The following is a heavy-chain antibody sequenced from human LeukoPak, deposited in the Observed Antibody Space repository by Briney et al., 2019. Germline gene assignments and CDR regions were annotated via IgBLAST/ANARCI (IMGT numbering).Heavy chain of an antibody. D-gene: IGHD3-22*01. CDR1: GYTFTDYY. Sequence: ASVKVSCKASGYTFTDYYMHWVRQAPGQGLELMGWINPNSGGTNYAQKFQGRVTMTRDTSISTAYMELSRLRSDDTAVYYCARASYYYDSSGYPGYYFDYWGQGNLVTVSS. CDR3: ARASYYYDSSGYPGYYFDY. CDR2: INPNSGGT. J-gene: IGHJ4*02. V-gene: IGHV1-2*02.